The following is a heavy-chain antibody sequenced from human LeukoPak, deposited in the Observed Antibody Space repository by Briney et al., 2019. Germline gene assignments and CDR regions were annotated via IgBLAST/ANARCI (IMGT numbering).Heavy chain of an antibody. CDR3: AKAYPEPWIQLWSSEGY. CDR2: ISGSGGGT. V-gene: IGHV3-23*01. Sequence: GGSLRLSCAASGFTFSSYSMSWVRQAPGKGLEWVSAISGSGGGTSYADSVKGRFTISRDNSKNTLYLQMNSLRAEDAAVYYCAKAYPEPWIQLWSSEGYWGQGTLVTVSS. D-gene: IGHD5-18*01. CDR1: GFTFSSYS. J-gene: IGHJ4*02.